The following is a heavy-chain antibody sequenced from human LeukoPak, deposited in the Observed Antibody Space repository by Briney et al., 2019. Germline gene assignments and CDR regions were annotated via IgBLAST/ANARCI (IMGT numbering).Heavy chain of an antibody. Sequence: GASVKVSCKASGGTFSSYAISWVRQAPGQGLEWMGGIIPIFGTANYAQKFQGRVTITADESTSTAYMELSSLRSEDTAVYYCARAAPDYYDSSGYSMDDAFDIWGQGTMVTVSS. J-gene: IGHJ3*02. CDR3: ARAAPDYYDSSGYSMDDAFDI. V-gene: IGHV1-69*13. CDR1: GGTFSSYA. CDR2: IIPIFGTA. D-gene: IGHD3-22*01.